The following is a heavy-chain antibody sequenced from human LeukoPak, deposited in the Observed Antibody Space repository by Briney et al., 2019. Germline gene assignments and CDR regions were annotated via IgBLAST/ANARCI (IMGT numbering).Heavy chain of an antibody. CDR2: IYYSGSI. D-gene: IGHD3-10*01. CDR3: ARDGSSPGITFDY. CDR1: GGSISSSSYY. V-gene: IGHV4-39*07. Sequence: SETLSLTCTVSGGSISSSSYYWGWIRQPPGKGLEWIGSIYYSGSIYYNPSLKSRVTISVDTSKNQFSLKLSSVTAADTAVYYCARDGSSPGITFDYWGQGTLVTVSS. J-gene: IGHJ4*02.